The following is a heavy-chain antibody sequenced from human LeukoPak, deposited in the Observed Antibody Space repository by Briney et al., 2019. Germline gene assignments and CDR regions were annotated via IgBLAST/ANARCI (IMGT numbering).Heavy chain of an antibody. V-gene: IGHV3-49*03. CDR3: SRATQPADY. J-gene: IGHJ4*02. CDR2: IRSKAYGGTT. CDR1: GFTFGDYA. Sequence: PGRSLRLSCTASGFTFGDYAMSWFRLAPGKGLEWVSFIRSKAYGGTTEYAASVEGRFTISRDDSKSIAYLQMNSLKIEDTAVYYCSRATQPADYWGQGTLVTVSS. D-gene: IGHD2-2*01.